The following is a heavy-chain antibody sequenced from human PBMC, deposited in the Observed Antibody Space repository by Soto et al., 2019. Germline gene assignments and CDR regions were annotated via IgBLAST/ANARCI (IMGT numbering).Heavy chain of an antibody. CDR2: IIPIFGTA. CDR1: GCTFSIYA. J-gene: IGHJ6*02. D-gene: IGHD3-10*01. Sequence: ASVKVSCKASGCTFSIYAISWVRQAPGQGLEWMGGIIPIFGTANYAQKFQGRVRITADESTSTAYMELSSLRSEDTAVYYCARVPGDSAMDVWGQGTTVTVSS. V-gene: IGHV1-69*13. CDR3: ARVPGDSAMDV.